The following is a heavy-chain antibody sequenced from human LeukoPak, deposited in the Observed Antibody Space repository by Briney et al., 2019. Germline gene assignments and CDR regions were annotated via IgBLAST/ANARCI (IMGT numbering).Heavy chain of an antibody. J-gene: IGHJ6*02. Sequence: GGSLRLSCEASGFTFSSYGMHWVRQAPGQGLEWVAVISYDGSNKYYADSVKGRFTISRDNSKNTLYLQMNSLRAEDTAVYYCAKDLGYCSSTSCYNYYYYGMDVWGQGTTVTVSS. D-gene: IGHD2-2*01. CDR1: GFTFSSYG. V-gene: IGHV3-30*18. CDR3: AKDLGYCSSTSCYNYYYYGMDV. CDR2: ISYDGSNK.